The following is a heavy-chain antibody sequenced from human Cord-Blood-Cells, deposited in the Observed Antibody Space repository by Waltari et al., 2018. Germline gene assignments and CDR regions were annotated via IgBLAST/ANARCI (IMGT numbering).Heavy chain of an antibody. CDR1: GFTVSSNY. V-gene: IGHV3-53*01. D-gene: IGHD6-6*01. J-gene: IGHJ4*02. CDR3: ARGFEYSSSYYFDY. CDR2: IYSGGST. Sequence: EVQLVESGGGLIQPGGSLRLSCADSGFTVSSNYMHWVGPAPGKGLEWVSVIYSGGSTYYADSVKGRFTISRDNSKNTLYLQMNSLRAEDTAVYYCARGFEYSSSYYFDYWGQGTLVTVSS.